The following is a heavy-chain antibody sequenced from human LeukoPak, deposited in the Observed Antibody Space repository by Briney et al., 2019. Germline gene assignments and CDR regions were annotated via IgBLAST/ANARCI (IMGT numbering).Heavy chain of an antibody. J-gene: IGHJ4*02. V-gene: IGHV4-59*08. CDR1: GGSMSSYY. CDR3: ARHLLPYSSSSYDY. CDR2: IYYSGST. Sequence: PSETLSLTCTVSGGSMSSYYWSWIRQPPGKGLEWIGYIYYSGSTNYNPSLKSRVTMSVDMSKSQFSLKLSSVTAADTAVYFCARHLLPYSSSSYDYWGQGTLVTVSS. D-gene: IGHD6-6*01.